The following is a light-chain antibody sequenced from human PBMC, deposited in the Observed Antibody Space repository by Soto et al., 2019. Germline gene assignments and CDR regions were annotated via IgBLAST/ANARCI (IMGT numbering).Light chain of an antibody. V-gene: IGLV2-11*01. J-gene: IGLJ1*01. Sequence: ALTQPRSVSGSPGQSVTISCTGTSSDVGGYDYVSWYQQHPGKAPQLMIYDVSERPSGVPDRFSGSKSGNTASLTISGLQAEDEADYYCCSYAGSYTYVFGTGTKVTVL. CDR1: SSDVGGYDY. CDR2: DVS. CDR3: CSYAGSYTYV.